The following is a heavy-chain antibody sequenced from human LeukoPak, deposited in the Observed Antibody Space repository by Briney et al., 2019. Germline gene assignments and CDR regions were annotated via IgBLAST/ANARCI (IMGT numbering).Heavy chain of an antibody. J-gene: IGHJ6*02. V-gene: IGHV3-74*01. D-gene: IGHD2-21*02. CDR1: GFTFSSYW. CDR3: ARVYSPIVVVTPDGMDV. Sequence: GGSLRLSCAASGFTFSSYWMHWVRQAPGKGLVWVSRINSDGSSTSYADSVKGRFTISRDNAKNTLYLQMNSLRAEDTAVYYCARVYSPIVVVTPDGMDVWGQGTTVTVSS. CDR2: INSDGSST.